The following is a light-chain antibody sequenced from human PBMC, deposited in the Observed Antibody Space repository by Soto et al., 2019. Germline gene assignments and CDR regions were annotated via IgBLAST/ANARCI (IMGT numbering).Light chain of an antibody. CDR2: GAS. CDR1: QSVSSSY. J-gene: IGKJ2*01. Sequence: EIVLTQSPGTLSLSPGERATLSCRASQSVSSSYLAWYQQKPGQAPRLLIFGASSRATGIPDRFSGSGSGTDFTLTIRRLEPEDFAVYSCQQYGSSPRTFGQGIKLEIK. CDR3: QQYGSSPRT. V-gene: IGKV3-20*01.